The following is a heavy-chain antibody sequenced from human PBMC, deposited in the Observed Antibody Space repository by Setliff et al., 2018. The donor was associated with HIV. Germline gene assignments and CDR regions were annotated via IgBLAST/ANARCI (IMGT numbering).Heavy chain of an antibody. CDR1: GYTFTNYG. J-gene: IGHJ2*01. V-gene: IGHV1-3*01. Sequence: GASVKVSCKASGYTFTNYGIHWVRQAPGHSLEWMGFINSGTGNTIYSQKFQGRVTFSRDTSASTAYMELSSLRSEDTAVYYCANSVTDASYWYFIHWGRGSPVTVSS. CDR3: ANSVTDASYWYFIH. D-gene: IGHD4-17*01. CDR2: INSGTGNT.